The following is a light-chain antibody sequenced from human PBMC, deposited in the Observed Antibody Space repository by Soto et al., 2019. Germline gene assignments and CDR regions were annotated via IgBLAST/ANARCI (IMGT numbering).Light chain of an antibody. Sequence: EIVLTQSPATLSLSPGESATLSCRAGQSISHFLAWYQQKPGQAPRLLIYDTSSRATGIPGRFSGSGSGTDFTLSIDSLEPDDFAVYYCQQRTDWPTFGGGTRVEL. V-gene: IGKV3-11*01. CDR1: QSISHF. J-gene: IGKJ4*01. CDR2: DTS. CDR3: QQRTDWPT.